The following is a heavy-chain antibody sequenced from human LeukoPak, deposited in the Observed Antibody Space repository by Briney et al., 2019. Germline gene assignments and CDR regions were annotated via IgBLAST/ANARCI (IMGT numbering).Heavy chain of an antibody. D-gene: IGHD1-26*01. CDR1: GFTFSNYW. J-gene: IGHJ4*02. V-gene: IGHV3-7*01. CDR3: ARDLTDSGGYRFWGNFDY. CDR2: IKQDGSEQ. Sequence: GGSLRLSCAAYGFTFSNYWMNWVCQAPGKGLEWVANIKQDGSEQYYVDSVKGRFTISRDNAKNSLYLQMNSLRAEDTAVYYCARDLTDSGGYRFWGNFDYWGQGTLVTVSS.